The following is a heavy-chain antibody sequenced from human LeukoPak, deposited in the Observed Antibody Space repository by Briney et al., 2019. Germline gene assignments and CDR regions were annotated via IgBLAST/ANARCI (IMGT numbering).Heavy chain of an antibody. V-gene: IGHV4-39*01. J-gene: IGHJ5*02. D-gene: IGHD6-13*01. Sequence: PSETLSLTCAVSGASISGSGYYLGWIRQPPGKGLEWIGNIYYTGSTYYNASLQSRVTISIDMSKNQFSLRLSSVTAADTAVYYCARRGIAAAGTNNWFDPWGQGTLVTVSS. CDR3: ARRGIAAAGTNNWFDP. CDR2: IYYTGST. CDR1: GASISGSGYY.